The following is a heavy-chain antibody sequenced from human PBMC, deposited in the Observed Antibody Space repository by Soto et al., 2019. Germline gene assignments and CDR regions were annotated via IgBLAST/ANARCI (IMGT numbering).Heavy chain of an antibody. J-gene: IGHJ4*02. Sequence: QVQLVESGGGVVQPGRSLRLSCAASGFTFSSYAMHWVRRAPGKGLEWVAVIWYDGSNKYYADSVKGRFTISRDNSKNTLYLQMNSLRAEDTAVYYCARDRGPVATIYYFDYWGQGTLVTVSS. CDR1: GFTFSSYA. CDR3: ARDRGPVATIYYFDY. D-gene: IGHD5-12*01. V-gene: IGHV3-33*08. CDR2: IWYDGSNK.